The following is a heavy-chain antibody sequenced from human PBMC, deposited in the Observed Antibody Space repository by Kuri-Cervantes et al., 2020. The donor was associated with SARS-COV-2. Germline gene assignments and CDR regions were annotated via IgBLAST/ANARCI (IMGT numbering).Heavy chain of an antibody. CDR2: INPNSGGT. Sequence: SVKVSCKASGYTFTGYYMHWVRQAPGQGLEWMGRINPNSGGTNYAQKFQGRVTMTRDTSISTAYMELSSLRSEDTAVYYCATTTPFCGGDCPNWFDPWGQGTLVTVSS. D-gene: IGHD2-21*02. CDR3: ATTTPFCGGDCPNWFDP. J-gene: IGHJ5*02. CDR1: GYTFTGYY. V-gene: IGHV1-2*06.